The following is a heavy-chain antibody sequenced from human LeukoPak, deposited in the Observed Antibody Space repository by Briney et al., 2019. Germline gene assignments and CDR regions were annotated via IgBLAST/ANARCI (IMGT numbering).Heavy chain of an antibody. CDR1: GFTFSSYE. D-gene: IGHD3-10*01. Sequence: PGGSLRLSCAASGFTFSSYEMNWVRQAPGKGLEWVSYISSSSTIYYPDSVRGRFTISRDNAKNSLYLQMNSLRAEDTVVYYCARGYGSGSYYLYWGQGTLVTVSS. J-gene: IGHJ4*02. V-gene: IGHV3-48*03. CDR2: ISSSSTI. CDR3: ARGYGSGSYYLY.